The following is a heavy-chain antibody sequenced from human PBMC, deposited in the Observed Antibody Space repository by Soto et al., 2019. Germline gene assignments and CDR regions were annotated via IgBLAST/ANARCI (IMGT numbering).Heavy chain of an antibody. CDR3: ARDDSYYYDSSGSPDAFDI. D-gene: IGHD3-22*01. J-gene: IGHJ3*02. Sequence: GGSLRLSCAAAGVSFSSYGMHWVRQAPGKGLEWVAVIGYDGSNKYYADSVKGRFTISRDNSKNTLYLQMNSLRAEDTAVYYCARDDSYYYDSSGSPDAFDIWGQGTMVTVSS. CDR1: GVSFSSYG. V-gene: IGHV3-33*01. CDR2: IGYDGSNK.